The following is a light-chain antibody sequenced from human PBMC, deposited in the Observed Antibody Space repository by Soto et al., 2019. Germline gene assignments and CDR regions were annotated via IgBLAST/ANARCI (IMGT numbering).Light chain of an antibody. CDR1: SSNIGSNT. J-gene: IGLJ3*02. CDR2: THN. Sequence: QSVLPQPHSASGTPGQRVTISCSGSSSNIGSNTVSWYQQLPGTAPKLLIYTHNQRPSGVPDRFSGSKSGTSASLAISGLQSEDEADYYGATWDDSLNGWVFGGGTKLTVL. V-gene: IGLV1-44*01. CDR3: ATWDDSLNGWV.